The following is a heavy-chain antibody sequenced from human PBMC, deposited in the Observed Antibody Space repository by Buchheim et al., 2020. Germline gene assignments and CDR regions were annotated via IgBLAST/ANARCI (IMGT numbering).Heavy chain of an antibody. CDR2: IYYSGST. V-gene: IGHV4-59*08. CDR1: GGSISSYY. J-gene: IGHJ5*02. CDR3: ARQNPVYDILTGYYSP. Sequence: QVQLQESGPGLVKPSETLSLTCTVSGGSISSYYWSWIRQPPGKGLEWIGYIYYSGSTNYNPSLKSRVTISVDTSKNQFSLKLSSVTAADTAVYYCARQNPVYDILTGYYSPWGQGTL. D-gene: IGHD3-9*01.